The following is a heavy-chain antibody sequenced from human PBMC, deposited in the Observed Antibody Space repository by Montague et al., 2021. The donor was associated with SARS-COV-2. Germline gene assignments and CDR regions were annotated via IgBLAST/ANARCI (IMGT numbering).Heavy chain of an antibody. Sequence: SETLSLTCTVSGGSINSHYWSWIRQSPGQGQEWIGYVYYRGSTKYNPSLKSRVTISVETSKNQFYLKLTPVTAADAAVYYCARANLVTFGGVIDLFEHWGQGSLVTVSS. D-gene: IGHD3-16*02. CDR1: GGSINSHY. J-gene: IGHJ4*02. CDR3: ARANLVTFGGVIDLFEH. V-gene: IGHV4-59*11. CDR2: VYYRGST.